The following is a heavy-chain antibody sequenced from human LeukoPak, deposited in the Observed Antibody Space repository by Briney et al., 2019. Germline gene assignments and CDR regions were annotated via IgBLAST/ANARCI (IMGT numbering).Heavy chain of an antibody. CDR1: GFTFSDYY. D-gene: IGHD3-3*01. J-gene: IGHJ5*02. CDR3: ARDLVDASSMTIFGVANWFDP. Sequence: PGGSLRLSCAASGFTFSDYYMSWIRQAPGKGLEWVSGINWNGGRTGYADSVKGRFTISRDYAKNSLYLQMNSLRAEDTALYYCARDLVDASSMTIFGVANWFDPWGQGTLVTVSS. CDR2: INWNGGRT. V-gene: IGHV3-20*04.